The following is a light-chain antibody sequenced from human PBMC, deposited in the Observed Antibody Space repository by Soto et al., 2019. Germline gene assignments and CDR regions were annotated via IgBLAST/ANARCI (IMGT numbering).Light chain of an antibody. CDR1: QSVSIN. V-gene: IGKV3-15*01. CDR2: GAS. J-gene: IGKJ4*01. Sequence: ETVMTQSPATLSVAPGERTTLSCRASQSVSINLAWYQQKPGQAPRLLLYGASTRATGTPARFSGSGSGTEFTLTISSLQSEDFAVYYCQQYDNWPALTFGGGTKVEIK. CDR3: QQYDNWPALT.